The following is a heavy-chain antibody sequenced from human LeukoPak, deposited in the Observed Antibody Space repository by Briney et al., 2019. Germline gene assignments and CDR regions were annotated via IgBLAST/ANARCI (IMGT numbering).Heavy chain of an antibody. V-gene: IGHV3-43D*03. Sequence: PGGSLSLSCAASGFTFDDYAMHWVRQAPGKGLEWVSLISWDSGNTYYADSVKGRFTISRDNSKNSLSLQMNSLRAEDTALYYCAAKAWGSYRYTGVQREYWGQGTLVTVSS. J-gene: IGHJ4*02. CDR2: ISWDSGNT. D-gene: IGHD3-16*02. CDR1: GFTFDDYA. CDR3: AAKAWGSYRYTGVQREY.